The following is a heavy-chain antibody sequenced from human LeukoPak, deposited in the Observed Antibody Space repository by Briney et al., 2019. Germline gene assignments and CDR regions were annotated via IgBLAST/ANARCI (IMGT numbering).Heavy chain of an antibody. CDR1: GGSLSGYY. J-gene: IGHJ4*02. D-gene: IGHD3-22*01. Sequence: SETLSLTCAVSGGSLSGYYWSWVRQPPGKGLEWIGEINHSGSTNYNPSLKSRVTISVDTSKNQFSLKLSSVTAADTAVYYCARGRIYYDSSGDFDYWGQGTLVTVSS. CDR3: ARGRIYYDSSGDFDY. CDR2: INHSGST. V-gene: IGHV4-34*01.